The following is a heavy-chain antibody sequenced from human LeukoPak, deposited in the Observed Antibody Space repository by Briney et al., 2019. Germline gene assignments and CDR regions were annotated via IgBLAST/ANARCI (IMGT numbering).Heavy chain of an antibody. J-gene: IGHJ4*02. CDR2: ISAYNGHT. Sequence: ASVKVSCKASGYTFTNYGITWVRQAPGQGLEWMGWISAYNGHTVYAQKSQGGVTLTTDTSTNTAYMDLRGLRSDDTAVYFCARDLKPWDTVVVPVAHGYWGQGTLVTVSS. CDR3: ARDLKPWDTVVVPVAHGY. CDR1: GYTFTNYG. V-gene: IGHV1-18*01. D-gene: IGHD2-2*01.